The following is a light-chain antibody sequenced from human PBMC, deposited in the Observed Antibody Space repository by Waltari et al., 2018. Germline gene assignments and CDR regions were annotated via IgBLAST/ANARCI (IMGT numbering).Light chain of an antibody. CDR1: QGISSY. V-gene: IGKV1-9*01. Sequence: DIQLTQSPSFLSASVGDRVTITCRASQGISSYLAWYQQKQGKAPKLLIYAASTLQSGVQSRFSGSGSGTEFTLTTSSLQPEDFATYYCQQLNSYPLTFGGGTKLEIK. CDR3: QQLNSYPLT. J-gene: IGKJ4*01. CDR2: AAS.